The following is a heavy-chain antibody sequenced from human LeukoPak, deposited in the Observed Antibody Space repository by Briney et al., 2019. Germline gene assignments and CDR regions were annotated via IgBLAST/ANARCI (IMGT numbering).Heavy chain of an antibody. D-gene: IGHD5-24*01. CDR2: ITPSGGT. CDR3: ARDRYGDGFAHFDY. Sequence: ASVKVSCRASGYTFTSYAMHWVRQAPGQGLEWMGWITPSGGTNYPQKFQGRVAITRDTSITTAYMDLSRLTSDDTAVYYCARDRYGDGFAHFDYWGQGALVTVSS. J-gene: IGHJ4*02. CDR1: GYTFTSYA. V-gene: IGHV1-2*02.